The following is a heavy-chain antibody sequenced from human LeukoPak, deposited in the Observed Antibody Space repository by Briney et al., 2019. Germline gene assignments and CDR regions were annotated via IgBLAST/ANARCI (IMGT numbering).Heavy chain of an antibody. CDR1: GFTFSSYE. CDR2: IRYDGSNK. J-gene: IGHJ4*02. D-gene: IGHD2-15*01. V-gene: IGHV3-30*02. CDR3: AKDQIVVVVAATQYFDY. Sequence: PGGSLRLSCAASGFTFSSYEMNWVRQAPGKGLEWVAFIRYDGSNKYYADSVKGRFTISRDNSKNTLYLQMNSLRAEDTAVYYCAKDQIVVVVAATQYFDYWGQGTLVTVSS.